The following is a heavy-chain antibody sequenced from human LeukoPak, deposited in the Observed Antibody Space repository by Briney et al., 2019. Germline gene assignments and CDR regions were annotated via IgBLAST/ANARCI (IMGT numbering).Heavy chain of an antibody. Sequence: GGSLRLSCTASGFTFGDYAMSWFRQAPGKGLEWVSSISSTSAYIYYAESVKGRFSISRDNVDNVVHLQMSSLTNEDTAVYYCARVAVAGPTGWFDSWGQGTPVTVSS. D-gene: IGHD6-19*01. CDR1: GFTFGDYA. CDR2: ISSTSAYI. V-gene: IGHV3-21*01. J-gene: IGHJ5*01. CDR3: ARVAVAGPTGWFDS.